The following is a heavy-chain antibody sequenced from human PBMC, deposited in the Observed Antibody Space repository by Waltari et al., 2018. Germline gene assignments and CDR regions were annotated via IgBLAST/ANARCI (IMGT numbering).Heavy chain of an antibody. J-gene: IGHJ6*02. V-gene: IGHV1-2*02. CDR2: INPNSGGT. CDR1: GYTFTGYY. Sequence: QVQLVQSGAEVKKPGASVKVSCKASGYTFTGYYMHWVRQAPGQGLEWMGWINPNSGGTNYAQKFQGRVTMTRDTSISTAYMELSRLRSDDTAVYYCARGEAARPTPYYYYGMDVWGQGTTVTVSS. CDR3: ARGEAARPTPYYYYGMDV. D-gene: IGHD6-6*01.